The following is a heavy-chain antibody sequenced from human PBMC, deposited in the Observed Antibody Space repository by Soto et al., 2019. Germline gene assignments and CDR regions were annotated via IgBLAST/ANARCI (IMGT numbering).Heavy chain of an antibody. V-gene: IGHV3-9*01. D-gene: IGHD6-13*01. CDR2: ITWNSDRV. Sequence: EVQLVESGGGLVQPGRSLRLSCTASGFTFDAYALHWVRQAPGKGLEWVSGITWNSDRVDYADYVKGRFTVSRDNARNSLYLQMNSMRPEDTASYFCAKGLSIAAIDYWGQGTLVTVSS. CDR1: GFTFDAYA. CDR3: AKGLSIAAIDY. J-gene: IGHJ4*02.